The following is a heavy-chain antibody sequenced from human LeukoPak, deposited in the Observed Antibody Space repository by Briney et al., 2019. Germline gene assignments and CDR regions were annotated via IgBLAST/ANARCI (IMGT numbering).Heavy chain of an antibody. CDR1: GYTFTDYY. CDR2: INPNSGDT. D-gene: IGHD4-11*01. V-gene: IGHV1-2*02. CDR3: ARDPGIPIGGHSNSRFDY. J-gene: IGHJ4*02. Sequence: ASVKVSCKASGYTFTDYYMHWVRQAPGQGLEWMGWINPNSGDTNYARNFQGRVTMTRDTSISTAYMELGRLRSDDTAIYYCARDPGIPIGGHSNSRFDYWGQGTLVTVSS.